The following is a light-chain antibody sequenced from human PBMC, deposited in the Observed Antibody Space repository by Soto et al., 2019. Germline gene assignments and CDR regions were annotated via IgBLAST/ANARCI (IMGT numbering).Light chain of an antibody. CDR2: AAS. J-gene: IGKJ2*01. Sequence: AIQMTQSASSLSASVGDRVTITCRASQGMRNDLGWYQQKPGKAPKLLIYAASSLQSGVPSRFSGSGSGTDFTLTITSLQPEDFATYYCLQDYNYPYTFGQGTKLEIK. V-gene: IGKV1-6*01. CDR3: LQDYNYPYT. CDR1: QGMRND.